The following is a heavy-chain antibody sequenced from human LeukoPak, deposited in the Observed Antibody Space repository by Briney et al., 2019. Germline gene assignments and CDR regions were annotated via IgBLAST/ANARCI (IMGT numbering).Heavy chain of an antibody. Sequence: PSETLSLTCTVSGGSISSYYWSWIRQPAGKGLEWIGRIYTSGSTNYNPSLKSQVTMSVDTSKNQFSLKLSSVTAADTAVYYCARDRGAVAGTTLFDYWGQGTLVTVSS. V-gene: IGHV4-4*07. J-gene: IGHJ4*02. CDR1: GGSISSYY. CDR2: IYTSGST. CDR3: ARDRGAVAGTTLFDY. D-gene: IGHD6-19*01.